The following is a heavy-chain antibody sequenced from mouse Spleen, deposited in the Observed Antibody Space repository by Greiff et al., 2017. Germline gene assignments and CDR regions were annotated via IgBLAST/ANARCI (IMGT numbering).Heavy chain of an antibody. D-gene: IGHD1-1*01. Sequence: EVKLQESGPELVKPGASVKIPCKASGYTFTDYNMDWVKQSHGKSLEWIGDINPNNGGTIYNQKFKGKATLTVDKSSSTAYMELRSLTSEDTAVYYCARRGFYYYGSSYGGGAMDYWGQGTSVTVSS. J-gene: IGHJ4*01. CDR1: GYTFTDYN. V-gene: IGHV1-18*01. CDR3: ARRGFYYYGSSYGGGAMDY. CDR2: INPNNGGT.